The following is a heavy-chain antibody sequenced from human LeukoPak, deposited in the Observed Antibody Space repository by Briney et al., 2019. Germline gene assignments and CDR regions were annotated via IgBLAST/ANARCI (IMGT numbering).Heavy chain of an antibody. D-gene: IGHD3-10*01. Sequence: KPSETLSLTCTVSGGSISSCYWSWIRQPPGKGLEWIGYIYYSGSTNYNPSLKSRVTISVDTSKNQFSLKLSSVTAADTAVYYCARGRFVRGVIISLDYWGQGTLVTVSS. CDR3: ARGRFVRGVIISLDY. J-gene: IGHJ4*02. V-gene: IGHV4-59*01. CDR2: IYYSGST. CDR1: GGSISSCY.